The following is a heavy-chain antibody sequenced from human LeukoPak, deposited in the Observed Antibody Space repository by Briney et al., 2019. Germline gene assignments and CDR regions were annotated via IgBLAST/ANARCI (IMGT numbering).Heavy chain of an antibody. V-gene: IGHV1-69*06. Sequence: PSVKVSCKASGGTFSSYGISWVRQAPGQGLWMGGIIPFFGRADYAQKFQGRVTITADKSTSTAYMELSSLRSEDTAVYYCARDGAPAGYYGSGSYRLYYYYMDVWGKGTTVTISS. CDR3: ARDGAPAGYYGSGSYRLYYYYMDV. J-gene: IGHJ6*03. D-gene: IGHD3-10*01. CDR2: IIPFFGRA. CDR1: GGTFSSYG.